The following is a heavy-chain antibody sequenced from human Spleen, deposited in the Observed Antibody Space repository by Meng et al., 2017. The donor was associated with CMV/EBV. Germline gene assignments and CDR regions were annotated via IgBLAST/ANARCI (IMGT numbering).Heavy chain of an antibody. D-gene: IGHD2-2*01. CDR2: ITWDGGST. CDR3: TTVVGYCSSTSCSNPPRYFDL. Sequence: DYTIHWVRQAPGKGLEWVSFITWDGGSTYYADSVKGRFTISRDNTKNSLYLQMNSLKTEDTAVYYCTTVVGYCSSTSCSNPPRYFDLWGRGTLVTVSS. CDR1: DYT. V-gene: IGHV3-43*01. J-gene: IGHJ2*01.